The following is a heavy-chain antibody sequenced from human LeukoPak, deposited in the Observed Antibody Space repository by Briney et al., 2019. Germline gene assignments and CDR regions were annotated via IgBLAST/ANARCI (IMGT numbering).Heavy chain of an antibody. D-gene: IGHD3-3*01. J-gene: IGHJ6*03. V-gene: IGHV3-21*01. CDR2: ISSGSSNI. CDR1: GFTFSSYS. Sequence: GGSLRLSCAASGFTFSSYSMNWLRQAPGKGLEWVSSISSGSSNIYYADSVKGRFTISRDNAKNSLHLQMSSLRAEDTAVYYCARLLYNFGAYMDVWGKGTTVTVSS. CDR3: ARLLYNFGAYMDV.